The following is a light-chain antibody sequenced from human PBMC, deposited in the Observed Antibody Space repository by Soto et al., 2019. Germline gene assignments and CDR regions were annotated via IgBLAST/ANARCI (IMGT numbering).Light chain of an antibody. V-gene: IGLV2-14*01. CDR3: SSYTTSNTRQIV. Sequence: QYVLTHPASVSGSPRQSIPISCTGTSSDVGGYNYVSWYQQHPGKTPKFMIYDVSNRPSGVSNRFSGSKSGNTASLTISGLQAEDEADYYCSSYTTSNTRQIVFGTGTKVTVL. CDR2: DVS. J-gene: IGLJ1*01. CDR1: SSDVGGYNY.